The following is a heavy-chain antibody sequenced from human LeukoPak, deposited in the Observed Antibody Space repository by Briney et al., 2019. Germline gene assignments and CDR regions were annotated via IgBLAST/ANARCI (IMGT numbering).Heavy chain of an antibody. CDR3: ARGVGSGSRLRAGDY. CDR1: GFTFSSYA. V-gene: IGHV3-30-3*01. D-gene: IGHD1-26*01. J-gene: IGHJ4*02. CDR2: ISYDGSNK. Sequence: GGSLRLSCAASGFTFSSYAMHWVRQAPGKGLEWVAVISYDGSNKYYADSVKGRFTISRDNSKNTLYLQMNSLRAEDTAVYYCARGVGSGSRLRAGDYWGQGTLVTVSS.